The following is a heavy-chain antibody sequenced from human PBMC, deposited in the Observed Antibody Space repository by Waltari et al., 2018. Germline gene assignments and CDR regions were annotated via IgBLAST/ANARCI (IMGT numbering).Heavy chain of an antibody. V-gene: IGHV3-7*01. J-gene: IGHJ4*02. CDR1: GFPFHTFW. Sequence: EIQLVESGGDLVQQGGSLRLSCVPSGFPFHTFWMAWVRQVPGKGRQWLANIKHDGSETYHVDSVKGRFTISRDNARNSLYLEMDRLRVEDTGGDYCAREGLTEEAAYGGQGTLVTVSS. CDR2: IKHDGSET. CDR3: AREGLTEEAAY. D-gene: IGHD4-4*01.